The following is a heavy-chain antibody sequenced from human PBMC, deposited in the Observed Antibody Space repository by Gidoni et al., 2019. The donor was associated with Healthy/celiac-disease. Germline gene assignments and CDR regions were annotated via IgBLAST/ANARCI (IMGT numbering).Heavy chain of an antibody. V-gene: IGHV4-59*01. CDR2: IYYSGST. CDR3: ARAQGLRYFDWLFDY. J-gene: IGHJ4*02. D-gene: IGHD3-9*01. Sequence: QVQLQESAPGLVKPSETLSLTCTVSVGSISSYYWSWIRQPPGKGLEWIGYIYYSGSTNYNPSLKSRVTISVDTSKNQFSLKLSSVTAADTAVYYCARAQGLRYFDWLFDYWGQGTLVTVSS. CDR1: VGSISSYY.